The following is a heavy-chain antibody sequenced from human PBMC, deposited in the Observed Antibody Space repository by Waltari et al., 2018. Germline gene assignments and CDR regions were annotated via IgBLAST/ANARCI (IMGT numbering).Heavy chain of an antibody. CDR3: ARTTYYYGSGSYYNSLFDY. CDR1: GFTFSSYS. CDR2: SSSSSSYI. Sequence: EVQLVESGGGLVKPGGSLRLSCAASGFTFSSYSMNWVRQAPGKGLEWVSSSSSSSSYIYYADSVKGRFTISRDNAKNSLYLQMNSLRAEDTAVYYCARTTYYYGSGSYYNSLFDYWGQGTLVTVSS. V-gene: IGHV3-21*01. D-gene: IGHD3-10*01. J-gene: IGHJ4*02.